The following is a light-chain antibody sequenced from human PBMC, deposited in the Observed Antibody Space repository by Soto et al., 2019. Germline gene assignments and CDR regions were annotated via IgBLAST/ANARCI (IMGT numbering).Light chain of an antibody. CDR1: QSIANS. Sequence: EIVLTQSPGTLSLSPGERASLSCRDSQSIANSLAWYQQKPGQAPRLLIYDASNRATGIPARFSGSGSGTDFTLTISSLEPEDFAVYYCQQRSNWHPITFGQGTRLEIK. CDR2: DAS. V-gene: IGKV3D-11*02. CDR3: QQRSNWHPIT. J-gene: IGKJ5*01.